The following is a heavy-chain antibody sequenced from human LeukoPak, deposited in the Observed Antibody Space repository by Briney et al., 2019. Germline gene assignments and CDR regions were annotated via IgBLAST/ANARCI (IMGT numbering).Heavy chain of an antibody. J-gene: IGHJ4*02. CDR1: GFTFSSYA. Sequence: GGSLRLSCEASGFTFSSYAIHWVRRAPGKGLEWVAVISYDGSNKYYAGSVKGRFTISRDNSKNTLYLQMNSLRAEDTAVYYCARIPTSSWAYYFDYWGQGTLVTVSS. CDR2: ISYDGSNK. D-gene: IGHD6-13*01. CDR3: ARIPTSSWAYYFDY. V-gene: IGHV3-30*04.